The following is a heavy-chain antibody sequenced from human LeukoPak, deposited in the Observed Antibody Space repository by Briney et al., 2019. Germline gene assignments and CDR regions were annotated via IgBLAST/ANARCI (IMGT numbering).Heavy chain of an antibody. CDR2: FNRSGST. J-gene: IGHJ5*02. Sequence: SETLSLTCAVYGGSFSGYYWSWIRQPPGKGLEWIGEFNRSGSTNYNPSLKSQVTISVDTSKNQFSLKLSSVTAADTAVYYCASPKLANYDFWSGSTGWFDPWGQGTLVTVSS. V-gene: IGHV4-34*01. D-gene: IGHD3-3*01. CDR1: GGSFSGYY. CDR3: ASPKLANYDFWSGSTGWFDP.